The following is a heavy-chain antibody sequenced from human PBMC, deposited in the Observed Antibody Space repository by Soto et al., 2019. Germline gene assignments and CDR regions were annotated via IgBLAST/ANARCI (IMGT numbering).Heavy chain of an antibody. D-gene: IGHD3-10*01. CDR2: KSYDGSNK. CDR1: GFTFSSYG. CDR3: AKCMVTMVQRYYYYYYGMDV. J-gene: IGHJ6*02. V-gene: IGHV3-30*18. Sequence: PGGSLSLSCAASGFTFSSYGIHWVRQAPGKGLERVAVKSYDGSNKYYADSVKGRFTISRDNSKNTLYLQMNSLRAEDTAVYYCAKCMVTMVQRYYYYYYGMDVWGQGTTVTVS.